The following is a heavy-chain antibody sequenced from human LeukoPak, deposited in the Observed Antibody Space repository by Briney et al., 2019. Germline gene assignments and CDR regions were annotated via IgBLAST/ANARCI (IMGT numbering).Heavy chain of an antibody. V-gene: IGHV1-18*01. D-gene: IGHD1-26*01. CDR2: ISAYNGNT. J-gene: IGHJ4*02. CDR3: ARDGVGATFDY. Sequence: ASVKVSXXAXGXTXXSYGISWVRQAPGQGLEWMGWISAYNGNTNYAQKFQGRVTMPTDTSTSTAYMELRSLRSDDTAVYYCARDGVGATFDYWGQGTLVTVSS. CDR1: GXTXXSYG.